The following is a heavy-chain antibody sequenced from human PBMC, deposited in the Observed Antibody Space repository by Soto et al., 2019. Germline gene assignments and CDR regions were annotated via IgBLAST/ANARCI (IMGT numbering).Heavy chain of an antibody. CDR1: GGSISSSSYS. CDR2: IYYSGST. Sequence: SETLSLTCSVSGGSISSSSYSWGWIRQPPGKGLEWIGTIYYSGSTHYNPSLEGRVAISADTPNNQLSLRLSSVTAADTAVYYCGRQPGHCGSTTCFSYDSVDVWGQGTTVT. D-gene: IGHD2-2*01. V-gene: IGHV4-39*01. J-gene: IGHJ6*01. CDR3: GRQPGHCGSTTCFSYDSVDV.